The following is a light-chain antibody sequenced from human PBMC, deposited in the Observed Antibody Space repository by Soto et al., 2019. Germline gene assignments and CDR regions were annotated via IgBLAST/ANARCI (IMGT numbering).Light chain of an antibody. V-gene: IGKV3-20*01. CDR2: GAS. J-gene: IGKJ3*01. CDR3: QQYGSSSFT. Sequence: EIVLTQSPGTLSLSPGERATLSCRASQSVSSSYLAWYQQKPGQAPRLLIYGASSRATGIPDRFSGSGSGTEVTLTISRLEPEDFAVYYCQQYGSSSFTFGPGTKVDIK. CDR1: QSVSSSY.